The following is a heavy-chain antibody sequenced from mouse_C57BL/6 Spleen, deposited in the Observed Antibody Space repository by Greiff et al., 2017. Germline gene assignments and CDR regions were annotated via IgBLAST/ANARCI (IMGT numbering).Heavy chain of an antibody. D-gene: IGHD2-4*01. CDR1: GYTFTDYN. CDR3: ARYDYDGDWYFDV. Sequence: EVQLQQSGPELVKPGASVKIPCKASGYTFTDYNMDWVKQSHGKSLEWIGDINPYNGGTIYNQKFKGKATLTVDKSSSTAYMELRSLTSEDTAVYYCARYDYDGDWYFDVWAQGPRSPSPQ. CDR2: INPYNGGT. V-gene: IGHV1-18*01. J-gene: IGHJ1*03.